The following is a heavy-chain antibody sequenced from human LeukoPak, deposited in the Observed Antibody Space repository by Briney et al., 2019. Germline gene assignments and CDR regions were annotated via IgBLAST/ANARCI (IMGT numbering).Heavy chain of an antibody. V-gene: IGHV4-59*01. CDR1: GGSSSSYY. D-gene: IGHD2-8*01. J-gene: IGHJ6*02. CDR2: IYYSGST. CDR3: ARHHCSNGVCFYGMDV. Sequence: SETLSLICTVSGGSSSSYYWSWIRQPPGKGLEWIGYIYYSGSTNYNPSLKSRVTISVDTSKNQFSLKLSSVTAADTAVYYCARHHCSNGVCFYGMDVWGQGTTVTVSS.